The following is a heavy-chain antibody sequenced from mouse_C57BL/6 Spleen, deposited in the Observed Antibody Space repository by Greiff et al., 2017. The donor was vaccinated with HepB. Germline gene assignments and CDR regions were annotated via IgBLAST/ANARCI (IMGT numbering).Heavy chain of an antibody. D-gene: IGHD2-1*01. CDR1: GYSFTGYY. V-gene: IGHV1-42*01. CDR2: INPSTGGT. Sequence: VQLQQSGPELVKPGASVKISCKASGYSFTGYYMNWVKQSPEKSLEWIGEINPSTGGTTYNQKFKAKATLTVDKYSSTAYMQLKSLTSEDSAVYYCARFYYGNSYFDYWGQGTTLTVSS. J-gene: IGHJ2*01. CDR3: ARFYYGNSYFDY.